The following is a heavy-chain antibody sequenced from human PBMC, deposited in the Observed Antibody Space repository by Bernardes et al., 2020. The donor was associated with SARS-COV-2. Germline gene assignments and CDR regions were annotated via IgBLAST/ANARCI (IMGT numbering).Heavy chain of an antibody. V-gene: IGHV4-31*03. Sequence: SETLSLTCTVSGGSISSGGYYWSWIRQHPGKGLEWIGYIYYSGSTYYNPSLKSRVTISVDTSKNQFSLKLSSVTAADTAVYYCARDKRGYSYFDPWGQGTLVTVSP. CDR1: GGSISSGGYY. CDR2: IYYSGST. CDR3: ARDKRGYSYFDP. J-gene: IGHJ5*02. D-gene: IGHD5-18*01.